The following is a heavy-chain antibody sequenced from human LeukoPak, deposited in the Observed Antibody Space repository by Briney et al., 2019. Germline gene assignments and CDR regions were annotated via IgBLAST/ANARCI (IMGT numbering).Heavy chain of an antibody. V-gene: IGHV2-5*01. J-gene: IGHJ4*02. D-gene: IGHD3-22*01. CDR2: IYWNDDN. CDR1: GFSRTTREVG. CDR3: ARLVDYYDSGGYYADY. Sequence: SGPTLVNPTQTLTLTCTFSGFSRTTREVGAGLIRQPPGKALGRLSLIYWNDDNRYSPSLKSRLTITNDTTKNTVVLTMTNMDPVDTATYYCARLVDYYDSGGYYADYWVQGILVTVSS.